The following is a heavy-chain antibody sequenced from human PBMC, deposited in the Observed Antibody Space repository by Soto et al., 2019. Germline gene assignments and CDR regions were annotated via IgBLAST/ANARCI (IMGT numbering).Heavy chain of an antibody. D-gene: IGHD5-12*01. V-gene: IGHV1-2*04. CDR1: GYTFTGYY. CDR2: INPNSGGT. CDR3: ARGRPPRWLQLHYYYYGMDV. J-gene: IGHJ6*02. Sequence: VASVKVSCKASGYTFTGYYMHWVRQAPGQGLEWMGWINPNSGGTNYAQRFQGWVTMTRDTSISTAYMELSRLRSDDTAVYYCARGRPPRWLQLHYYYYGMDVWGQGTTVTVSS.